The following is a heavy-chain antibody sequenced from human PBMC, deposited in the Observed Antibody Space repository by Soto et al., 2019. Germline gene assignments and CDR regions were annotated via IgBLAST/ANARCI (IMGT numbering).Heavy chain of an antibody. CDR2: IYSGGST. V-gene: IGHV4-61*01. CDR1: GGFVNSDTHS. CDR3: ARFVRSCSATTCSTRADV. J-gene: IGHJ6*02. Sequence: SETLSLTCTVSGGFVNSDTHSWSWIRQTPGKRLEWIGFIYSGGSTKNTSLRRRVTMSVDTSKNQFSLKLRSVIVADTAVYHCARFVRSCSATTCSTRADVWGQGITVTVSS. D-gene: IGHD2-2*01.